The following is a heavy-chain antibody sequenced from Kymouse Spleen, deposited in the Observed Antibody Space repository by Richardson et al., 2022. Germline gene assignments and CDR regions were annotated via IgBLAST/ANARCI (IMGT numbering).Heavy chain of an antibody. CDR2: INHSGST. Sequence: QVQLQQWGAGLLKPSETLSLTCAVYGGSFSGYYWSWIRQPPGKGLEWIGEINHSGSTNYNPSLKSRVTISVDTSKNQFSLKLSSVTAADTAVYYCAREGGSGSYYNVDYYYGMDVWGQGTTVTVSS. V-gene: IGHV4-34*01. CDR1: GGSFSGYY. J-gene: IGHJ6*02. CDR3: AREGGSGSYYNVDYYYGMDV. D-gene: IGHD3-10*01.